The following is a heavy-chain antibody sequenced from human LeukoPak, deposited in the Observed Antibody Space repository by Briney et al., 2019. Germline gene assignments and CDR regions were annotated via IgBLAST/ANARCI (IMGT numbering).Heavy chain of an antibody. D-gene: IGHD3-22*01. CDR1: GFTFSNYG. V-gene: IGHV3-23*01. Sequence: GGSLRLSCAASGFTFSNYGMSWLRQAPGKGLEWVSTISGSGGNTYYADSVKGGFTISRDTSKNTLYLQMTSPRAEDTAVYYCRKDMYYDSSGPDFDYWGQGTLVTVSS. CDR2: ISGSGGNT. CDR3: RKDMYYDSSGPDFDY. J-gene: IGHJ4*02.